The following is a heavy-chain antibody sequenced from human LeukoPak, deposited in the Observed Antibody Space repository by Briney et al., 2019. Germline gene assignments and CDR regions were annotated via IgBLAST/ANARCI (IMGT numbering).Heavy chain of an antibody. CDR3: ARDGRIQLWPQDYYYYYMDV. CDR2: ISSSSSYI. D-gene: IGHD5-18*01. Sequence: GGSLRLSCAASGFTFSSYSMNWVRQAPGKGLEWVSSISSSSSYIYFADSVKGRFTISRDNAKNSLYLQMNSLRAEDTAVYYCARDGRIQLWPQDYYYYYMDVWGKGTTVTVSS. V-gene: IGHV3-21*01. J-gene: IGHJ6*03. CDR1: GFTFSSYS.